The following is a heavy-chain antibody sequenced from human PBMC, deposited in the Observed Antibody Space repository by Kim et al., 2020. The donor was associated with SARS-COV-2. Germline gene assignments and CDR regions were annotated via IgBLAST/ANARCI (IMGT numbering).Heavy chain of an antibody. Sequence: SETLSLTCAVYGGSFSGYYWSWIRQPPGKGLEWIGEINHSGSTNYNPSLKSRVTISVDTSKNQFSLKLSSVTAADTAVYYCATGVDTAMSYAFDIWGQGTMVTVSS. CDR2: INHSGST. V-gene: IGHV4-34*01. J-gene: IGHJ3*02. CDR3: ATGVDTAMSYAFDI. D-gene: IGHD5-18*01. CDR1: GGSFSGYY.